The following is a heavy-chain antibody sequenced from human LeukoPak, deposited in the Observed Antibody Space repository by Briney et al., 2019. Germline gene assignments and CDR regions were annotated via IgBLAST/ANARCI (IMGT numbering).Heavy chain of an antibody. CDR3: ARGPRGYSYGAIDY. Sequence: GASVKVSCKASGYTFTGYYMHWVRQAPGQGLEWMGWINPNSGGTNYAQKFQGWVTMTRDTSISTAYMELSRLRSDDTAVYYCARGPRGYSYGAIDYWGQGTLVTVSS. D-gene: IGHD5-18*01. J-gene: IGHJ4*02. CDR1: GYTFTGYY. V-gene: IGHV1-2*04. CDR2: INPNSGGT.